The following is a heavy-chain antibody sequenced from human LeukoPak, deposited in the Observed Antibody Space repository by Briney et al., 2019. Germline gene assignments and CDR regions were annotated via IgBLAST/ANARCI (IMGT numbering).Heavy chain of an antibody. V-gene: IGHV3-48*04. CDR1: GFTFSTYG. D-gene: IGHD3-10*02. J-gene: IGHJ6*04. Sequence: GGTLRLSCAASGFTFSTYGMSWVRQAPGKGLEWVSYISSSGSTIYYADSVKGRFTISRDNAKNSLYLQMNSLRAEDTAVYYCAELGITMIGGVWGKGTTVTISS. CDR3: AELGITMIGGV. CDR2: ISSSGSTI.